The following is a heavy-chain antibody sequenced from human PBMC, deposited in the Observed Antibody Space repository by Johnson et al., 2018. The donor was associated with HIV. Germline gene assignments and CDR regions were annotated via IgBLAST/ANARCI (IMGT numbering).Heavy chain of an antibody. CDR1: GFTFSSYD. V-gene: IGHV3-66*01. D-gene: IGHD5-24*01. J-gene: IGHJ3*02. Sequence: VQLVESGGGLVQPGGSLRLSCAASGFTFSSYDMHWVRQATGKGLEWVSAIFSGGSTYYADSVNGRFTISRDNSKNTLYLQMNSLRAEDTALYYCARACRDGYTCDAFDIWGQGTMVTVSS. CDR3: ARACRDGYTCDAFDI. CDR2: IFSGGST.